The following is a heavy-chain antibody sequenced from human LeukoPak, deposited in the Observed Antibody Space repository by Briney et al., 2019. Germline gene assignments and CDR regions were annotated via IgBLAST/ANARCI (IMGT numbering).Heavy chain of an antibody. Sequence: PGGSLRLSCAASGFTFSSYGMHWVRQAPGKGLEWVAVIWYDGSNKYYADSVEGRFTISRDNSKNTLYLQMNSLRAEDTAVYYCARGTALAYCGGDCYSGVDYWGQGTLVTVSS. J-gene: IGHJ4*02. D-gene: IGHD2-21*02. CDR3: ARGTALAYCGGDCYSGVDY. V-gene: IGHV3-33*01. CDR2: IWYDGSNK. CDR1: GFTFSSYG.